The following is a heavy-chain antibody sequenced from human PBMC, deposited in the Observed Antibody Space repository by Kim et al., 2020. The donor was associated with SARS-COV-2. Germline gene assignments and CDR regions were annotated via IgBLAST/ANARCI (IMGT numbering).Heavy chain of an antibody. J-gene: IGHJ6*02. Sequence: GGSLRLSCAASGFTFSSYWMSWVRQAPGKGLEWVANIKQDGSEKYYVDSVKGRFTISRDNAKNSLYLQMNSLRAEDTAVYYCARDHCSSTSCYISFGMDVWGQGTTVTVSS. D-gene: IGHD2-2*02. CDR1: GFTFSSYW. CDR2: IKQDGSEK. V-gene: IGHV3-7*01. CDR3: ARDHCSSTSCYISFGMDV.